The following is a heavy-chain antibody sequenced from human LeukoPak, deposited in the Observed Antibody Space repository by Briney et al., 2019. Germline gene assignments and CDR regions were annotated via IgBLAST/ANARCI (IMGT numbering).Heavy chain of an antibody. CDR1: GFTFSSYA. J-gene: IGHJ5*02. D-gene: IGHD4-17*01. V-gene: IGHV3-30-3*01. CDR3: AREPRRFMTTVTTAWFDP. CDR2: ISYDGSNK. Sequence: PGGSLRLSCAASGFTFSSYAMHWVRQAPRKGLEWVAVISYDGSNKYYADSVKGRFTISRDNSKNTLYLQMNSLRAEDTAVYYCAREPRRFMTTVTTAWFDPWGQGTLVTVSS.